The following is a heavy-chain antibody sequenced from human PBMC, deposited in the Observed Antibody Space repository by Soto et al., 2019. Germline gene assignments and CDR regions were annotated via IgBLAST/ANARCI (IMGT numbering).Heavy chain of an antibody. D-gene: IGHD7-27*01. CDR1: GDSMATGGHY. V-gene: IGHV4-31*02. CDR2: IYYSGAT. Sequence: QVHLQESGPGLVRPSETLSLSCSVSGDSMATGGHYYNWIRHLPGKGLEWIGYIYYSGATHYSPSLRPRATISIDTSKNQFSLRLISVTAADTALYFWARDKDLEPTVWGDWGQGIQVTVSS. J-gene: IGHJ4*02. CDR3: ARDKDLEPTVWGD.